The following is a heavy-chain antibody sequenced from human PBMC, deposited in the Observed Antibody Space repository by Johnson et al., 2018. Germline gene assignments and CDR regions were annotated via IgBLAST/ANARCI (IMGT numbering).Heavy chain of an antibody. V-gene: IGHV3-30*18. Sequence: QVQLVQSGGGVVQPGRSLRLSCAASGFTFSRFGMHWVRQAPGKGLEWVAVIAHDGLDKYYGDSVKGRFTISRDNLKNTGYLQMNSLRGEDTAIYYWAKELPYISGWYPSDYWGQGNLVTVSS. CDR1: GFTFSRFG. D-gene: IGHD6-19*01. CDR2: IAHDGLDK. CDR3: AKELPYISGWYPSDY. J-gene: IGHJ4*02.